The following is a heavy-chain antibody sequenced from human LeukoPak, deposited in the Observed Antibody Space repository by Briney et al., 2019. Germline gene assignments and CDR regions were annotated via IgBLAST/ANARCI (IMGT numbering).Heavy chain of an antibody. D-gene: IGHD1-26*01. Sequence: GGSLPLSRPASGFTVSSNYISWVRPAPGQGLEWVSVTYSGGSKYYADSVKGRFTIHRDNSKNTLYLQMNSLRAEDTAVYYCARGSSGSYYDGGYYFDYWGQGTLVTVSS. CDR1: GFTVSSNY. J-gene: IGHJ4*02. CDR3: ARGSSGSYYDGGYYFDY. V-gene: IGHV3-53*01. CDR2: TYSGGSK.